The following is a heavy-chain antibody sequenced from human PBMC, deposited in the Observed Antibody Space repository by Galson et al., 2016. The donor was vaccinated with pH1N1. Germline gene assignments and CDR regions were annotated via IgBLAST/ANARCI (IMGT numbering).Heavy chain of an antibody. D-gene: IGHD2-15*01. V-gene: IGHV3-13*04. J-gene: IGHJ2*01. CDR3: LRESLSTTASCYLSYVGYFDP. CDR1: GFTFRKYY. Sequence: SLRLSCAASGFTFRKYYMHWVRQAPGQGLEWVSDIGTIGDTYYQASVKGRFNISREDAKNSLYLQMNNLTAADTAVYYCLRESLSTTASCYLSYVGYFDPWGRGTLVTVSS. CDR2: IGTIGDT.